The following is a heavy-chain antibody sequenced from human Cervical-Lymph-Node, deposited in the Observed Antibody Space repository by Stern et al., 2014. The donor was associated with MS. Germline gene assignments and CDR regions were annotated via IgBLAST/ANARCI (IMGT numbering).Heavy chain of an antibody. V-gene: IGHV1-69*01. CDR2: IFAVFGTP. D-gene: IGHD6-13*01. J-gene: IGHJ5*02. CDR1: GGTFSKFP. Sequence: QVQLVQSGAEVMKPGSSVKVSCKASGGTFSKFPSSWVRQAPGQGLEWMGGIFAVFGTPTYAQEFRGRFTITADVSTSTVYMELSSLRSDDTAVYYCALSSETSDRWYSLGYDLWGQGTLVTVSS. CDR3: ALSSETSDRWYSLGYDL.